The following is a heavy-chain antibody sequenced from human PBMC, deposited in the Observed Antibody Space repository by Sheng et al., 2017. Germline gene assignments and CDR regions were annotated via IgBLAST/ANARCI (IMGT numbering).Heavy chain of an antibody. CDR2: IYYSGIT. J-gene: IGHJ4*02. CDR3: VRAGSGTFDY. V-gene: IGHV4-39*07. D-gene: IGHD3-10*01. CDR1: GGSISNTSYY. Sequence: QLQLQESGPGLVKPSETLSLTCTVSGGSISNTSYYWGWIRQPPGKGLECIGSIYYSGITYYNPSLKSRVTISVDTSKNQFSLKLRSVTAADTAVYYCVRAGSGTFDYWGQGTLVTGLL.